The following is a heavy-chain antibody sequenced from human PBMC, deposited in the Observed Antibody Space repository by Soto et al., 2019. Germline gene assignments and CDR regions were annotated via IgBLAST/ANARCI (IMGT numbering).Heavy chain of an antibody. Sequence: GGSLRLSCAASGFTVSSNYMSWVCQAPGKGLEWVSVIYSGGSTYYADSVKGRFTISRDNSKNTLYLQMNSLRAEDTAVYYCRVVIIQDYYHYGMDVWGQGTTVTVSS. V-gene: IGHV3-53*01. CDR2: IYSGGST. J-gene: IGHJ6*02. CDR1: GFTVSSNY. D-gene: IGHD3-3*01. CDR3: RVVIIQDYYHYGMDV.